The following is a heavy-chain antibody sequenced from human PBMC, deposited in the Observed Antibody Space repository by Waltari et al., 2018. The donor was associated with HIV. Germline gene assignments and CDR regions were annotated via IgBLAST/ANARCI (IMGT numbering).Heavy chain of an antibody. V-gene: IGHV1-8*01. Sequence: QVQLVQSGAEVKKPGASVKVSCKASGYTFTSYDINWVRQATGQGLEWVGWMNTNRGNTGYAQKFQGRVTMTRNTSISTAYMELSSLRSEDTAVYYCARGRYSYGYGYDGYWGQGTLVTVSS. CDR2: MNTNRGNT. D-gene: IGHD5-18*01. J-gene: IGHJ4*02. CDR1: GYTFTSYD. CDR3: ARGRYSYGYGYDGY.